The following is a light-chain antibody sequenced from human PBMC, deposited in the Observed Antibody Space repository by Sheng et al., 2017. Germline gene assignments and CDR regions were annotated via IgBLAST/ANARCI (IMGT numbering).Light chain of an antibody. J-gene: IGKJ4*01. Sequence: DIQMTQSPSSLSASVGDRVIITCRTSQSIRKYLNWYQHKPGKAPKLLIYATSTLQSGVPSRFSGSGSGTDFTLTISSLQPEDFATYYCQHSDNSVTFGGGTKLEIK. CDR2: ATS. V-gene: IGKV1-39*01. CDR3: QHSDNSVT. CDR1: QSIRKY.